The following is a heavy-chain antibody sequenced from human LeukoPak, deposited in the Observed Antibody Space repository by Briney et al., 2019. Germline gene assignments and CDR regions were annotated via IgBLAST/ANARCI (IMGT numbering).Heavy chain of an antibody. V-gene: IGHV3-23*01. J-gene: IGHJ4*02. CDR1: GFTFSNYA. Sequence: GGSLRLSCVASGFTFSNYAMSWVRQAPGKGLEWASAITGSGTNRYYADSLKGRFTTSRDNSKNTVFLQMNSLRHEDTAIYYCVIWGDYDVLTGYYVPDYWGQGTLVTVAS. CDR3: VIWGDYDVLTGYYVPDY. D-gene: IGHD3-9*01. CDR2: ITGSGTNR.